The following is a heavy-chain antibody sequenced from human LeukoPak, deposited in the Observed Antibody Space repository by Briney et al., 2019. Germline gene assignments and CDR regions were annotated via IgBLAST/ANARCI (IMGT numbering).Heavy chain of an antibody. CDR3: AREVVSSPSYFDP. V-gene: IGHV3-53*01. CDR1: GFSVSNSY. J-gene: IGHJ4*02. Sequence: GSLRLSCAASGFSVSNSYMYWVRQAPGKGLEWVSFFYKGDSTYYAESVRGRFTISRDNSKNTLYLLMNSLIPEDTAVYYCAREVVSSPSYFDPWGQGTLVTVSS. D-gene: IGHD2-15*01. CDR2: FYKGDST.